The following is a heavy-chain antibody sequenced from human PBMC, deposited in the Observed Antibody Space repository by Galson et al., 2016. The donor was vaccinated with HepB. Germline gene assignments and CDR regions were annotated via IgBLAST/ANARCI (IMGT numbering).Heavy chain of an antibody. Sequence: SLRLSCAASGFSFDYRTMHWVRQSPGKAPEWVSAITSVSTHTYYADSVRGRFTISRDNAKNSLYLQMTSLKVDDTAVYYCARGHTSGHYFKVGGSYFDYWGQGTLVTVSS. CDR2: ITSVSTHT. J-gene: IGHJ4*02. V-gene: IGHV3-21*04. CDR3: ARGHTSGHYFKVGGSYFDY. D-gene: IGHD3-22*01. CDR1: GFSFDYRT.